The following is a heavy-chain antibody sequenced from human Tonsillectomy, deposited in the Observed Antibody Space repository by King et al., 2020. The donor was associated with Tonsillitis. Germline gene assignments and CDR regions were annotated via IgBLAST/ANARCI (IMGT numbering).Heavy chain of an antibody. D-gene: IGHD3-22*01. J-gene: IGHJ4*02. CDR3: ANQGALYYYDSSGYSDY. CDR2: ISGSGGST. Sequence: VQLVESGGGLVQPGGSLRLSCAASGFTFSSYAMSWVRQAPGKGLEWVSAISGSGGSTYYADSVKGRFTISRDNSKNTLYLQMNSLRAEYTAVYYCANQGALYYYDSSGYSDYWGQGTLVTVSS. CDR1: GFTFSSYA. V-gene: IGHV3-23*04.